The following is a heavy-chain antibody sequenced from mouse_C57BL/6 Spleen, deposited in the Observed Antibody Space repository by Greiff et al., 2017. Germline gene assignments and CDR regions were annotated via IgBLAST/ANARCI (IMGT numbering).Heavy chain of an antibody. V-gene: IGHV5-9-1*02. CDR3: TRVDYYGSSPAWFAY. Sequence: EVMLVESGEGLVKPGGSLKLSCAASGFTFSSYAMSWVRQTPEKRLEWVAYISSGGDYIYYADTVKGRFTISRDNARNTLYLQMSSLKSEDTAMYYCTRVDYYGSSPAWFAYWGQGILVTVSA. J-gene: IGHJ3*01. D-gene: IGHD1-1*01. CDR2: ISSGGDYI. CDR1: GFTFSSYA.